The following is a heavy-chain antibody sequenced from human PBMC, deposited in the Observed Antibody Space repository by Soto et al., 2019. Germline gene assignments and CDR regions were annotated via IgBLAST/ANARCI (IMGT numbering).Heavy chain of an antibody. CDR2: INSSSTYT. CDR1: GFTFSDYY. J-gene: IGHJ2*01. V-gene: IGHV3-11*03. Sequence: GGSLRLSCAASGFTFSDYYMSWIRQAPGKGLEWVSYINSSSTYTNYADSVKGRFTISRDNGKNSLYLQMNSLRAEDTAVYYCARIIAAAGGRRYFDLWGRGTLVT. CDR3: ARIIAAAGGRRYFDL. D-gene: IGHD6-13*01.